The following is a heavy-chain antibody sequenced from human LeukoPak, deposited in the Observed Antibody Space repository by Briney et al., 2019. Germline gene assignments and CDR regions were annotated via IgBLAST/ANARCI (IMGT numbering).Heavy chain of an antibody. CDR3: ATGRVGTTTPFDY. CDR1: GFTFSNYE. D-gene: IGHD1-7*01. J-gene: IGHJ4*02. Sequence: GGSLRLSCAASGFTFSNYEMNWVRQAPGKGVEGVSYISSGGSTIYYADSGKGRFTISTDNAKNSLFLQMNSLRAEDTAVYYCATGRVGTTTPFDYWGQGTLVTVSS. CDR2: ISSGGSTI. V-gene: IGHV3-48*03.